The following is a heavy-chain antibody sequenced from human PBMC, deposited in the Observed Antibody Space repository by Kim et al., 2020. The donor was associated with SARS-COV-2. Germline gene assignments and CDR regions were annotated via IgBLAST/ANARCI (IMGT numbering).Heavy chain of an antibody. Sequence: ASVKGRFTISRDNAKDSLYLQMNSLGAEDTALYYCAKEFIFRSNPRGGFDYWGQGTLVTVSS. V-gene: IGHV3-9*01. J-gene: IGHJ4*02. D-gene: IGHD3-3*02. CDR3: AKEFIFRSNPRGGFDY.